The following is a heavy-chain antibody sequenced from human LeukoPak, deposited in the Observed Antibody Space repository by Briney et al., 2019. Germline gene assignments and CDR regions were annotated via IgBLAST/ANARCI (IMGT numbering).Heavy chain of an antibody. J-gene: IGHJ4*02. CDR1: GYPFIENY. D-gene: IGHD3-3*01. CDR2: INPHTGAA. Sequence: GASVKVSCKVSGYPFIENYIHWVRQAPGQGLEWMGLINPHTGAANYSQKSQGRVTMTRDTSISTSYMHLTRLKFDDTAVYYCARGKSGYSPWGQGTPVTVSS. CDR3: ARGKSGYSP. V-gene: IGHV1-2*02.